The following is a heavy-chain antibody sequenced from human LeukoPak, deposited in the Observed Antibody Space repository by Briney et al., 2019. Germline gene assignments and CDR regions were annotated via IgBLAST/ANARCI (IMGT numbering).Heavy chain of an antibody. J-gene: IGHJ6*02. CDR2: ISGSGGST. CDR3: AKDGDGSGSYFAPSFYYYGMDV. V-gene: IGHV3-23*01. Sequence: GGSLRLSCAASGFTFSSYAMSWVRQAPGKGLEWVSAISGSGGSTYYADSVKGRFTISRDNSKNTLYLQMNSLRAEDTAVYYCAKDGDGSGSYFAPSFYYYGMDVWGQGTTVTVSS. D-gene: IGHD3-10*01. CDR1: GFTFSSYA.